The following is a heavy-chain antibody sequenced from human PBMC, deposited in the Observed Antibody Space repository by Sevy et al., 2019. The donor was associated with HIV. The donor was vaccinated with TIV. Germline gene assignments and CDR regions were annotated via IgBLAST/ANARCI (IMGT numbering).Heavy chain of an antibody. V-gene: IGHV4-59*01. CDR1: GGSINFYY. J-gene: IGHJ6*03. D-gene: IGHD2-8*02. CDR2: FPYSGST. Sequence: SETLSLTCSVSGGSINFYYWSWIRQSPGKALEWIAHFPYSGSTSYNPSLKSRLSISVDTSKNQLSLNLRSVTAAYTAVYYCASTVGDTVRDYFHYYMDVWGKGTTVTVSS. CDR3: ASTVGDTVRDYFHYYMDV.